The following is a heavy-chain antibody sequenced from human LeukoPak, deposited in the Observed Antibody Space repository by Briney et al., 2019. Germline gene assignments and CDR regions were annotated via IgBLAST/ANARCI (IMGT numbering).Heavy chain of an antibody. V-gene: IGHV4-34*01. D-gene: IGHD3-3*01. J-gene: IGHJ3*02. Sequence: SETLSLTCAVYGGSFSGYYWSWIRQPPGKGLEWIGEINHSGSTNYNPSLKSRVTISVDTSKNQFSLKLSSVTAADTAVYYRASGGDTIFGVVGAFDIWGQGTMVTVSS. CDR2: INHSGST. CDR3: ASGGDTIFGVVGAFDI. CDR1: GGSFSGYY.